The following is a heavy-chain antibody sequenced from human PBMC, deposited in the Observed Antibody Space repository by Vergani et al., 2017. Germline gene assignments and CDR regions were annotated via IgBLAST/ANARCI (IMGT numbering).Heavy chain of an antibody. CDR1: GFTFSTYA. D-gene: IGHD4-17*01. CDR3: ARDDYGDYEAYYFDC. J-gene: IGHJ4*02. Sequence: EVQLVESGGGLVQPGRSLRLSCAASGFTFSTYAMTWVRQAPGKGLEWVSTISSDGGSTYYADSVKGRFTISRDNSKNTLSLQMNSLTAEDTAIYYCARDDYGDYEAYYFDCWGQGTLVTVSS. CDR2: ISSDGGST. V-gene: IGHV3-23*04.